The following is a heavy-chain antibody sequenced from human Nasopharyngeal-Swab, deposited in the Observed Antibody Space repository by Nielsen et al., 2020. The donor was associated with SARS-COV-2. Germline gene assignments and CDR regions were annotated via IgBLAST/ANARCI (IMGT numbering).Heavy chain of an antibody. V-gene: IGHV3-11*04. CDR3: ARETVLGGNYFFDY. J-gene: IGHJ4*02. CDR2: ISSRSSTI. Sequence: SLKISCAASGFTFSDYYMSWIRQAPGKGLEWVSYISSRSSTIYYGDSVKGRFTISRDNAKSSLYLQMNSLRDEDTAVYYCARETVLGGNYFFDYWGPGTLVTVSS. D-gene: IGHD3-9*01. CDR1: GFTFSDYY.